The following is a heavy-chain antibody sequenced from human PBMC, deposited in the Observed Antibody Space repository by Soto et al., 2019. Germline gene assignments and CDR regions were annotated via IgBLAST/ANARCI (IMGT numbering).Heavy chain of an antibody. V-gene: IGHV6-1*01. CDR3: ARDKGIRISSSWLTPYGMDV. D-gene: IGHD6-13*01. CDR2: TYYRSKWYN. Sequence: SQTLSLTCAISGDSVSSNSAAWNWIRQSPSRGLEWLGRTYYRSKWYNDYAVSVKSRITINPDTSKNQFSLQLNSVTPEDTAVYYCARDKGIRISSSWLTPYGMDVWGQGTTVTVSS. CDR1: GDSVSSNSAA. J-gene: IGHJ6*02.